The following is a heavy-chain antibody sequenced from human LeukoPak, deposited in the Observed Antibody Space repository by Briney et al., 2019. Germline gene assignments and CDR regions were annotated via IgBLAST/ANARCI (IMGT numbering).Heavy chain of an antibody. CDR3: ARDAPGLGTVA. V-gene: IGHV3-66*01. D-gene: IGHD4-23*01. CDR1: GFTFSSYS. CDR2: IYSGGST. Sequence: PGGSLRLSCAASGFTFSSYSMNWVRQAPGKGLEWVSVIYSGGSTYYADSVKGRFTISRDNSKNTLYLQMNSLRAEDTAVYYCARDAPGLGTVAWGQGTLVTVSS. J-gene: IGHJ5*02.